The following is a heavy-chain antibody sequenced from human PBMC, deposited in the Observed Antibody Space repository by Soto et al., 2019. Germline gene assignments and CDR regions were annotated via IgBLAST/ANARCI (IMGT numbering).Heavy chain of an antibody. CDR1: GGSITGYS. CDR3: ARRNYGEAGYFFDC. Sequence: QVQLRESGPGLVRPSETLSLTCTVSGGSITGYSWSWIRQPPGKGLEWIGYIYDSGTTTYNAALKRRVTISADTSTNQFSLILRSVTAADTAVYYSARRNYGEAGYFFDCWGQGLLVTVSS. V-gene: IGHV4-59*08. D-gene: IGHD4-17*01. CDR2: IYDSGTT. J-gene: IGHJ4*02.